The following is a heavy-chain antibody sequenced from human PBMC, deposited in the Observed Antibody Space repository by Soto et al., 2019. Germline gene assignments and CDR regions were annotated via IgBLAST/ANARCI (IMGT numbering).Heavy chain of an antibody. CDR1: GYSFTSYW. D-gene: IGHD3-22*01. J-gene: IGHJ3*02. Sequence: GESLKISCKGSGYSFTSYWIGWVRQMPGKGLEWMGIIYPGDSDTRYSPSFQGQVTISADKSISTAYLQWSSLKASDTAMYYCARQYYYDSSGYFFKPQGLDAFDIWGQGTMVTVSS. CDR3: ARQYYYDSSGYFFKPQGLDAFDI. CDR2: IYPGDSDT. V-gene: IGHV5-51*01.